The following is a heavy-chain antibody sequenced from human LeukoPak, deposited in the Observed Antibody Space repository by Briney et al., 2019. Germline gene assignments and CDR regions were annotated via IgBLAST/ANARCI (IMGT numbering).Heavy chain of an antibody. CDR3: ARDRGGYSSSWYGPDFDY. Sequence: GASVKVSCKASGYTFTGYYMHWVRQAPGQGLEWMGIINPSDGSTSYAQKFQGRVTMTRDTSTSTVYMELSSLRSEDTAVYYCARDRGGYSSSWYGPDFDYWGQGTLVTVSS. CDR1: GYTFTGYY. D-gene: IGHD6-13*01. J-gene: IGHJ4*02. CDR2: INPSDGST. V-gene: IGHV1-46*01.